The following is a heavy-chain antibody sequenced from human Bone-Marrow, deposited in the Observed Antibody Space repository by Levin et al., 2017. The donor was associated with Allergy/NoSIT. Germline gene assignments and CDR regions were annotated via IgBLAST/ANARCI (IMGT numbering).Heavy chain of an antibody. V-gene: IGHV3-74*01. CDR3: TRGWYYFDV. CDR1: GFSFSTHW. CDR2: INFEGTGT. Sequence: PGGSLRLSCVASGFSFSTHWMHWVRQSPGKGLEWVSQINFEGTGTTYADSVKGRFTISRDNAKNTLYLQMNSLRAEDTAVYYCTRGWYYFDVWGQGILVTVSS. J-gene: IGHJ4*02.